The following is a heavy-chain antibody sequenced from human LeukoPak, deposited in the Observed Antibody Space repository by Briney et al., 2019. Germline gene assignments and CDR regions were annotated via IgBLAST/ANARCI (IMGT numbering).Heavy chain of an antibody. CDR1: GGSISSYY. Sequence: SETLSLTCTVSGGSISSYYWSWIRQPPGKGLEWIGYIYYSGSTNYNPSLKSRVTISVDTSKNQFSLKLSSVTAADTAVYYCASCARTGYDYYMDVWGKGTTVTVSS. CDR3: ASCARTGYDYYMDV. V-gene: IGHV4-59*01. CDR2: IYYSGST. D-gene: IGHD3-9*01. J-gene: IGHJ6*03.